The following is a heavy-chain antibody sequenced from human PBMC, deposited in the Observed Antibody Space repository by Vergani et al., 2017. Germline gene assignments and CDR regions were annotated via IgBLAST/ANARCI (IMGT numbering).Heavy chain of an antibody. J-gene: IGHJ2*01. CDR3: ASGKYYSDSTSHFRGRYFDV. CDR2: IYNSGNG. CDR1: GDSIISRSYY. D-gene: IGHD3-16*01. V-gene: IGHV4-39*01. Sequence: QMQLQESGPGLVKASETLSLTCTVSGDSIISRSYYWGWIRQPPGKGLEWIGGIYNSGNGDSSSSLKSRVPISADTSKNQFPLRLTSVTAADTAVYYCASGKYYSDSTSHFRGRYFDVWGRGTLVTVPS.